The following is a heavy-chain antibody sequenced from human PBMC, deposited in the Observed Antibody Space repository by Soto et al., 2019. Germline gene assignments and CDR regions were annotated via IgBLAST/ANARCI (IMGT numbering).Heavy chain of an antibody. CDR2: INPSGGST. D-gene: IGHD5-12*01. J-gene: IGHJ4*02. Sequence: QVQLVQSGAEVKKPGASVKVSCKASGYTFTSYYMHWVRQAPGQGLECMGIINPSGGSTSYAQKFQGRVTMTRDTSTSTVYMELSSLRSEDTAVYYCARDTNGYNSVGLFDYWGQGTLVTVSS. V-gene: IGHV1-46*01. CDR1: GYTFTSYY. CDR3: ARDTNGYNSVGLFDY.